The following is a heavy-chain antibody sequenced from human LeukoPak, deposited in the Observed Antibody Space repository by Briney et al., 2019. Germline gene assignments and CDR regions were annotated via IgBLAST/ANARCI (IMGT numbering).Heavy chain of an antibody. D-gene: IGHD4-17*01. J-gene: IGHJ4*02. CDR1: GGSVSSGGYS. CDR3: ARNSDSTTVFN. Sequence: SETLSLTCAVSGGSVSSGGYSWSWIRQPPGKGLEWIGYIYHSGSTYYNPSLKSRVTISIDRSKNQFSLNLSSVTAADTAVYYCARNSDSTTVFNWGQGTLVTVSS. V-gene: IGHV4-30-2*01. CDR2: IYHSGST.